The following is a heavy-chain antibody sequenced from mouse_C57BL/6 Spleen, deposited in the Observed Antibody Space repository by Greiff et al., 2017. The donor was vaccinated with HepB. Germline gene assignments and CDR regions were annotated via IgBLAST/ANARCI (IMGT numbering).Heavy chain of an antibody. Sequence: QVQLQQPGAELVKPGASVKVSCKASGYTFTSYWMHWVKQRPGQGLEWIGRIHPSDSDTNYNQKFKGKATLTVDKSSSTASMQLSSLTSEDSAVYYCAMGLLDWYFDVWGTGTTVTVSS. CDR3: AMGLLDWYFDV. CDR1: GYTFTSYW. CDR2: IHPSDSDT. J-gene: IGHJ1*03. D-gene: IGHD2-13*01. V-gene: IGHV1-74*01.